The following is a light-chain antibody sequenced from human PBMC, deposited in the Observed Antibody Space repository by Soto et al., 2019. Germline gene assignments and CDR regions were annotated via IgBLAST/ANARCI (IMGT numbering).Light chain of an antibody. J-gene: IGKJ3*01. CDR2: DAS. CDR1: QSVSNF. Sequence: EIVLTQSPGTLSLSPGESATLSCRASQSVSNFLAWYQQKPGQSPRLLIYDASDRATGIPTRFSGSGSGTVFTLTISSLEPEDFAVYYCQARSNWPSFGPGTKVDI. V-gene: IGKV3-11*01. CDR3: QARSNWPS.